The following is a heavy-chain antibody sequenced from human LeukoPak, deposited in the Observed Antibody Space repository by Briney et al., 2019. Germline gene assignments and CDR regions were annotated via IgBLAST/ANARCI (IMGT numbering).Heavy chain of an antibody. J-gene: IGHJ3*02. CDR2: IIPIFGTA. CDR3: ARESQTTTVTDAFDI. Sequence: GASVKVSCKASGGTFSSYAISWVRQAPGQGLEWMGGIIPIFGTANYAQKFQGRVTITADESTSTAYMELSSLRSEDTAVYYCARESQTTTVTDAFDIWGQGTLVTVS. D-gene: IGHD4-17*01. CDR1: GGTFSSYA. V-gene: IGHV1-69*13.